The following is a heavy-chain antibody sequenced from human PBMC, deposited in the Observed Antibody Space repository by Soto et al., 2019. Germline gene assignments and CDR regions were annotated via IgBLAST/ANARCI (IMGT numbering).Heavy chain of an antibody. D-gene: IGHD1-26*01. Sequence: SVKVSCKASGGTFSSYTISWVRQAPGQGLEWMGRIIPILGIANYAQKFQGRVTITADKSTSTAYMELSSLRSEDTAVYYCARVFSGIVGATSSSPLRRPTQEFDYWGQGTLVTVSS. CDR2: IIPILGIA. J-gene: IGHJ4*02. CDR3: ARVFSGIVGATSSSPLRRPTQEFDY. CDR1: GGTFSSYT. V-gene: IGHV1-69*02.